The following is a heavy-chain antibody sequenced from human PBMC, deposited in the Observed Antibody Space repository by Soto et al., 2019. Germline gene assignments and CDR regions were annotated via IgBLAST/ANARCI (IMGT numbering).Heavy chain of an antibody. Sequence: QLQLQESGPGLVKPSETLSLTCTVSGGSISSSSYYWGWIRQPPGKGLEWIGSIYYSGSTYYNPSLNSPVTLSVDTSKTQFTRKLCSVTATDTAGYYCARHRADCSGGSCYFHDYWGQGTLVTVSS. V-gene: IGHV4-39*01. J-gene: IGHJ4*02. CDR2: IYYSGST. D-gene: IGHD2-15*01. CDR3: ARHRADCSGGSCYFHDY. CDR1: GGSISSSSYY.